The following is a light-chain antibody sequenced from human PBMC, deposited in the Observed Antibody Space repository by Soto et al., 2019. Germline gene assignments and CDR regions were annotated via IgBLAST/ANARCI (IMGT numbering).Light chain of an antibody. J-gene: IGKJ3*01. CDR1: PSVGSSY. CDR3: QHYGSSPFT. Sequence: EIVLTQSPGTLSLSPGERATLSCRASPSVGSSYLAWYQQKPGQAPRLLVYGASSRASGIPDRFSGSGSGTDLTLTISRVEPEAFAVYYCQHYGSSPFTCGPGTRVDSK. CDR2: GAS. V-gene: IGKV3-20*01.